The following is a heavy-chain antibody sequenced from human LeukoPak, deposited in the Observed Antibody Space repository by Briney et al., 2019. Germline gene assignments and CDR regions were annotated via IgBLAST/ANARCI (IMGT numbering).Heavy chain of an antibody. CDR2: ISGSGGST. D-gene: IGHD3-3*01. CDR3: ARDGDYDFWSGYYGYYYYGMDV. J-gene: IGHJ6*02. CDR1: GFTFSSYA. V-gene: IGHV3-23*01. Sequence: GGSLRLSCAASGFTFSSYAMSWVRQAPGKGLEWVSAISGSGGSTYYADSVKGRFTISRDNSKNTLYLQMNSLRAEDTAVYYCARDGDYDFWSGYYGYYYYGMDVWGQGTTVTVSS.